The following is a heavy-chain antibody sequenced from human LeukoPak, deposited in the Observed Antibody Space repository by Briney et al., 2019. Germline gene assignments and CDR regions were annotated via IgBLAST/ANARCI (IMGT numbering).Heavy chain of an antibody. V-gene: IGHV4-39*07. CDR2: IYYSGST. D-gene: IGHD6-19*01. J-gene: IGHJ4*02. Sequence: SETLSLTCTVSGGSISSSSYYWGWIRQPPGKGLEWIGSIYYSGSTYYNPSLKSRVTISVDTSKNQFSLKLSSVTAADTAVYYCARDGGAVAVDYWGQGTLVTVSS. CDR1: GGSISSSSYY. CDR3: ARDGGAVAVDY.